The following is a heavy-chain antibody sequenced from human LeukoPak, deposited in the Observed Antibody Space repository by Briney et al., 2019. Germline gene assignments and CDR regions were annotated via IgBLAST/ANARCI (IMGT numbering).Heavy chain of an antibody. CDR2: ISGSGGST. J-gene: IGHJ4*02. Sequence: GGSLRLSCAASGFTFSSYAMSWVRQAPGKGLEWVSDISGSGGSTYNADSVKGRFTISRDNSKNTLYLQVNSLRAEDTAVYYCAKGGKWDVTPFDYWGQGTLVTVSS. D-gene: IGHD1-26*01. V-gene: IGHV3-23*01. CDR3: AKGGKWDVTPFDY. CDR1: GFTFSSYA.